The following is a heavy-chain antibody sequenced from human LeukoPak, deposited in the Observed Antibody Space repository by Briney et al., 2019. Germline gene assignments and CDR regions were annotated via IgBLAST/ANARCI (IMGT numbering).Heavy chain of an antibody. CDR1: GGTFSSYA. J-gene: IGHJ4*02. V-gene: IGHV1-69*06. Sequence: SVKVSCKASGGTFSSYAISWVRQAPGQGLEWMGGIIPIFHTPYYAPKFQGRVTITADKSTSTVYMEVSNLRSEDTAVYYCARVRGVGSDSFDYWGQGTLVTVSS. D-gene: IGHD3-10*01. CDR2: IIPIFHTP. CDR3: ARVRGVGSDSFDY.